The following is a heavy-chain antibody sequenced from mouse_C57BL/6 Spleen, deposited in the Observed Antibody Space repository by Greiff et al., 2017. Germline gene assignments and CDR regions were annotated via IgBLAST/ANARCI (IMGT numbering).Heavy chain of an antibody. J-gene: IGHJ3*01. CDR1: GYSITSGYY. D-gene: IGHD1-1*01. Sequence: EVKLQESGPGLVKPSQSLSLTCSVTGYSITSGYYWNWIRQFPGNNLEWMGYISYDGSNNYNPSLKNRISITRDTSKNQFFLKLNSVTTEDTATYYCARDRDGSSYLFAYWGQGTLVTVSA. V-gene: IGHV3-6*01. CDR2: ISYDGSN. CDR3: ARDRDGSSYLFAY.